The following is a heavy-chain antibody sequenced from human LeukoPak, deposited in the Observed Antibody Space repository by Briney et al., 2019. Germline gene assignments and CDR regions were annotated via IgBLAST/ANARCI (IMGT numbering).Heavy chain of an antibody. D-gene: IGHD1-26*01. J-gene: IGHJ5*02. CDR3: DPGASVLAKWFDV. V-gene: IGHV4-4*07. CDR1: GGSISSYY. Sequence: PSETLSLTCTVSGGSISSYYWSWIRQPAGKGLEWIGRIYATGSTNYNPSLKSRVTMSVDTSKNQFSLKLSSVTAADTAFSARDPGASVLAKWFDVWGQGTLVTVSS. CDR2: IYATGST.